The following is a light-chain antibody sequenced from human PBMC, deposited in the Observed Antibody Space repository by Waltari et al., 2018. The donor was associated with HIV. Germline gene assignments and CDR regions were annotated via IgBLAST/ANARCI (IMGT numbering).Light chain of an antibody. CDR1: SSDVGSYNY. J-gene: IGLJ1*01. CDR2: DVD. V-gene: IGLV2-14*03. CDR3: GSYTSSSTYV. Sequence: QSALTQPASVSGSPGQSITISCSGTSSDVGSYNYVSWYQHHPGQAPKLMIYDVDNRPPGVSSRFSGSKSGNTASLTISGLRAEDEADYDCGSYTSSSTYVFGTGTEVTVL.